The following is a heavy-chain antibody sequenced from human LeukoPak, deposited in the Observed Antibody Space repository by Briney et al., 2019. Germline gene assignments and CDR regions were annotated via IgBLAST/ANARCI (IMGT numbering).Heavy chain of an antibody. CDR3: ASDYDSSGYYYYY. D-gene: IGHD3-22*01. CDR2: ISSSSSYI. CDR1: GFTFSSYS. J-gene: IGHJ4*02. V-gene: IGHV3-21*01. Sequence: GSLRLSCAASGFTFSSYSMNWVRQAPGKGLEWVASISSSSSYIYYADSVKGRFTISRDNAKNSLYLQMNSLRAEDTAVYYCASDYDSSGYYYYYWGQGTLVTVSS.